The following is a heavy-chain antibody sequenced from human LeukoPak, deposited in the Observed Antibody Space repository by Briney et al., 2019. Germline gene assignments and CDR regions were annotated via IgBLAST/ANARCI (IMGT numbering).Heavy chain of an antibody. Sequence: GRSLRLSCAASGFTFSSYAMHWVRQAPGKGLEWVAVISYDGSNKYYADSVKGRFTISRDNSKNTLYLQMNSLRAEDTAVYYCARVSGTAPKDFDYWGQGTLVTVSS. D-gene: IGHD2-15*01. CDR3: ARVSGTAPKDFDY. CDR2: ISYDGSNK. CDR1: GFTFSSYA. V-gene: IGHV3-30-3*01. J-gene: IGHJ4*02.